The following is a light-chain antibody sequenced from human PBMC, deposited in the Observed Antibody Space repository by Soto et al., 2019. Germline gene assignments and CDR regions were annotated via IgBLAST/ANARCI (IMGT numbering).Light chain of an antibody. V-gene: IGKV3-15*01. CDR1: QSVGST. CDR3: QHYSNWLS. CDR2: GAS. Sequence: EIVLTQSPATLSVSPGDRVTLSCRAGQSVGSTLAWYQQKPGQPPRLLIRGASTRATGVPARFGGSGSGTEFTLTIHSLQSEDFAVYFCQHYSNWLSFGGGTKVEI. J-gene: IGKJ4*01.